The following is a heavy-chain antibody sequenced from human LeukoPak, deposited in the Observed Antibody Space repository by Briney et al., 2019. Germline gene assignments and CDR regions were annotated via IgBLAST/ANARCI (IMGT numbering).Heavy chain of an antibody. J-gene: IGHJ6*03. Sequence: SETLSLTCAVYGGSFSGYYWSWIRQPPGKGLEWIGEINRSGSTNYNPSLKSRVTISVDTSKNQFSLKLSSVTAADTAVYYCARLLQDSSSWYFGYYYYMDVWGKGTTVTISS. CDR1: GGSFSGYY. CDR3: ARLLQDSSSWYFGYYYYMDV. D-gene: IGHD6-13*01. V-gene: IGHV4-34*01. CDR2: INRSGST.